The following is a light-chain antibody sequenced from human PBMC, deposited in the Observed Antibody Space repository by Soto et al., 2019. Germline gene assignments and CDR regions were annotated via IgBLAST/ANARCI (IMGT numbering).Light chain of an antibody. CDR1: QSLLHSNGYNF. J-gene: IGKJ2*01. V-gene: IGKV2-28*01. CDR2: GS. CDR3: MQALQTPPYT. Sequence: DIVMTQSPLSLPVTPGEPASISCRSSQSLLHSNGYNFLDLGSNRSSGVPDRFSGSGSGTDFTLKISSVEAEDVGVYYRMQALQTPPYTFGQGTKLEIK.